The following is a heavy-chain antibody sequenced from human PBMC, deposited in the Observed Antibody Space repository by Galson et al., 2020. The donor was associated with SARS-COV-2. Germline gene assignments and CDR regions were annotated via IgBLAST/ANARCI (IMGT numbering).Heavy chain of an antibody. V-gene: IGHV3-21*01. D-gene: IGHD3-10*01. CDR2: ITGSNGLP. CDR3: VRERDFYGAGSYGV. J-gene: IGHJ4*02. Sequence: NSGGSLRLSCAASGFSFSDYTFHWVRQAPGQGLEWVAAITGSNGLPYYGDSVKGRFTISRDNAMNSLFLQVNFLRVDDTAVYYCVRERDFYGAGSYGVWGQGVLVAVSS. CDR1: GFSFSDYT.